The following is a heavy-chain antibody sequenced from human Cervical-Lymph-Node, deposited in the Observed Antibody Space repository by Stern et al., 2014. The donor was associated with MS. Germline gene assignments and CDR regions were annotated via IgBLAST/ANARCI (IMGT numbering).Heavy chain of an antibody. D-gene: IGHD3-16*02. V-gene: IGHV4-31*11. CDR1: GDSINSGGYY. CDR3: ARGFRWKGYLDF. Sequence: QLQLQESGPGLVKTSQTLSLTCGVSGDSINSGGYYWNWIRQHPGKGLEWIGYIYYSGNTYFNPSLKGRVSISLDTSKNQFSLKLTSVSAADTAVYYCARGFRWKGYLDFWGQGTQVTVTS. J-gene: IGHJ4*02. CDR2: IYYSGNT.